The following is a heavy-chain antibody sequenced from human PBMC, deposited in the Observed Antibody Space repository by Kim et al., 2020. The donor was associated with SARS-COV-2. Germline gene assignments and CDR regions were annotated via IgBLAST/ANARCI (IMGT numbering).Heavy chain of an antibody. CDR2: ISAYNGNT. J-gene: IGHJ6*02. CDR3: ARRRGQLGGGVDYYYGMDV. CDR1: GYTFTSYG. V-gene: IGHV1-18*04. Sequence: ASVKVSCKASGYTFTSYGISWVRQAPGQGLEWMGWISAYNGNTNYAQKLQGRVTMTTDTSTSTAYMELRSLRSDDTAVYYCARRRGQLGGGVDYYYGMDVWGQGTTVTVSS. D-gene: IGHD6-6*01.